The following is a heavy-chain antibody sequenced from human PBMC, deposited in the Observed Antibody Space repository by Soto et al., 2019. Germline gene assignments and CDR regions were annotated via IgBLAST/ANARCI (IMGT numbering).Heavy chain of an antibody. CDR3: ARTLIVVVVADYNWFDP. J-gene: IGHJ5*02. CDR1: GGSISSSSYY. D-gene: IGHD2-15*01. CDR2: IYYSGST. V-gene: IGHV4-39*01. Sequence: KTSETLSLTCTVSGGSISSSSYYWGWIRQPPGKGLEWIGSIYYSGSTYYNPSLKSRVTISVDTSKNQFSLKLSSVTAADTAVYYCARTLIVVVVADYNWFDPWGQGTLVTVSS.